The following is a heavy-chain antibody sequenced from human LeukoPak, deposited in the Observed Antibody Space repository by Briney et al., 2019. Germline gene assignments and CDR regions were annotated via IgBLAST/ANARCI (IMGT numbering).Heavy chain of an antibody. J-gene: IGHJ4*02. CDR3: ARGPTKEQWLPLDY. CDR2: INHSGST. Sequence: SETLSLTCAVYGGSFSGYYWSWIRQPPGKGLEWIGEINHSGSTNYNPSLKSRVTISVDTSKNQFSLKLSSVTAADTAVYYCARGPTKEQWLPLDYWGQGTLVTVSS. D-gene: IGHD5-18*01. V-gene: IGHV4-34*01. CDR1: GGSFSGYY.